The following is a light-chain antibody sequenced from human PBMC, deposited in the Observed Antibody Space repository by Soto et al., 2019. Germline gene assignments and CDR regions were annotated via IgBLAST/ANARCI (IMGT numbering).Light chain of an antibody. CDR2: DAS. V-gene: IGKV3-11*01. J-gene: IGKJ1*01. CDR3: QQHLGRHT. Sequence: DTVLTQSPVTLALYPGGISSLSCRSSQSVSGYLVWYQQKPGQAPRLLIYDASTRAAGIPARFIGSGSGTDFTLTISSLEPEDSAVYYCQQHLGRHTFGQGTKVDIK. CDR1: QSVSGY.